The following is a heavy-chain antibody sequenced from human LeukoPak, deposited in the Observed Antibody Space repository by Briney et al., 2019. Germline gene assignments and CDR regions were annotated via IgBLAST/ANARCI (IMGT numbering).Heavy chain of an antibody. CDR3: ARDLSYDLFDY. V-gene: IGHV7-4-1*02. Sequence: ASVKVSCKAFGYTFISYATNWVRQAPGQGLEWMGWINTNTGNPTYAQGFTGRFVFSLDTSVSTAYLQISSLKAEDTAVYYCARDLSYDLFDYWGQGTLVTVSS. D-gene: IGHD5-18*01. CDR1: GYTFISYA. CDR2: INTNTGNP. J-gene: IGHJ4*02.